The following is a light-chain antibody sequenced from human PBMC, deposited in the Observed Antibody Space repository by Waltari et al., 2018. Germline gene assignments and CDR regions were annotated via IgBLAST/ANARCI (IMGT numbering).Light chain of an antibody. V-gene: IGLV2-23*02. Sequence: QSALTQPASVSGSPGQSITISCTGTSSDVGNYKRVSWYQQHPGKAPKLMNYAFSKRPSGGSDRFSGSKSGDMASLTISGLQPEDEAEYFCSSYAGSSKGVFGGGTKVTVL. CDR3: SSYAGSSKGV. J-gene: IGLJ2*01. CDR2: AFS. CDR1: SSDVGNYKR.